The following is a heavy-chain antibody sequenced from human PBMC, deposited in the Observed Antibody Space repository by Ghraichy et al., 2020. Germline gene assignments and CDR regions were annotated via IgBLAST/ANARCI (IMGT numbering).Heavy chain of an antibody. V-gene: IGHV3-30*02. CDR3: ATYCGGDCYFDGH. Sequence: GGSLRLSCAASGFTFSSYGMHWVRQAPGKGLEWVAFIRYDGSNKYYADSVKGRFTISRDNSKNTLYLQMNSLRAEDTAVYYFATYCGGDCYFDGHWGQGTLVTVSS. CDR1: GFTFSSYG. D-gene: IGHD2-21*02. CDR2: IRYDGSNK. J-gene: IGHJ4*02.